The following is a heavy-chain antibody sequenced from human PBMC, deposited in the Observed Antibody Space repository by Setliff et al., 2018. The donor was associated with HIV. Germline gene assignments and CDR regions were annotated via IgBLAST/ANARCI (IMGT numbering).Heavy chain of an antibody. CDR1: GASISSGLYY. CDR3: ARDVGSSAWPFDY. D-gene: IGHD6-25*01. Sequence: TSETLSLTCTVSGASISSGLYYWNWIRQPAGKGLEWIGRISSSGSTTYSPSLKSRVTISVDTSKNQFSLNLRSVTAADTAVYYCARDVGSSAWPFDYWGQGALVTVSS. J-gene: IGHJ4*02. V-gene: IGHV4-61*02. CDR2: ISSSGST.